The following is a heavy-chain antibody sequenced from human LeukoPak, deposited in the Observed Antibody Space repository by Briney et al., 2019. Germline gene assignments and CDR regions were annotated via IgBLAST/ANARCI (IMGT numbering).Heavy chain of an antibody. CDR2: ISSSSSYI. CDR1: GFTFSSYS. Sequence: GGSLRLSCAASGFTFSSYSMNWVRQAPRKGLEWVSSISSSSSYIYYADSVKGRFTISRDNAKNSLYLQMNSLRAEDTAVYYCARTADYYYGMDVWGQGTTVTVSS. V-gene: IGHV3-21*01. CDR3: ARTADYYYGMDV. D-gene: IGHD5-18*01. J-gene: IGHJ6*02.